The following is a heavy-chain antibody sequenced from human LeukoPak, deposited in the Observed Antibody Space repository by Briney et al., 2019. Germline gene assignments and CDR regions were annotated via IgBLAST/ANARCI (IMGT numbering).Heavy chain of an antibody. Sequence: SGTLSLTCAVSGGSISSSNWWSWVRQPPGKGLEWIGEISHSGSTNYNPSLKSRVTISVDTSKNQFSLKLSSVTAAGTAVYYCATSIVGATANWGQGTLVTVSS. J-gene: IGHJ4*02. V-gene: IGHV4-4*02. CDR3: ATSIVGATAN. D-gene: IGHD1-26*01. CDR1: GGSISSSNW. CDR2: ISHSGST.